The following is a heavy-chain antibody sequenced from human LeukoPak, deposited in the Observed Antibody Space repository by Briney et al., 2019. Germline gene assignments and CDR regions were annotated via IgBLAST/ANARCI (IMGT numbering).Heavy chain of an antibody. CDR3: ASEYNGL. Sequence: GGSLRLSCVASGFTFSNYAMSWVRQAPEKGLDWVSVISGSAHKIRYADSVKGRFTISRDDSKNTVYLQVNSLRLEDTAVYYCASEYNGLWGQGTLVTVSS. CDR1: GFTFSNYA. J-gene: IGHJ4*02. D-gene: IGHD5-12*01. V-gene: IGHV3-23*01. CDR2: ISGSAHKI.